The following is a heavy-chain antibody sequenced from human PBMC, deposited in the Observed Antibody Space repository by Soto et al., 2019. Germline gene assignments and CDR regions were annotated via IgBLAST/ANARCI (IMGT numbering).Heavy chain of an antibody. CDR2: IIPMFGIP. D-gene: IGHD6-13*01. CDR1: GGTLNKHA. CDR3: ARGGTSSWLKRAYDV. J-gene: IGHJ3*01. Sequence: QVQLVQSGAEVKKPGSSVKVSCRASGGTLNKHAITWVRRAPGQGLEWLGGIIPMFGIPNDPQKFQGRVTITADDSTNKSHMEVIGLTSDDTAVYYCARGGTSSWLKRAYDVCGQVTMVTVSS. V-gene: IGHV1-69*01.